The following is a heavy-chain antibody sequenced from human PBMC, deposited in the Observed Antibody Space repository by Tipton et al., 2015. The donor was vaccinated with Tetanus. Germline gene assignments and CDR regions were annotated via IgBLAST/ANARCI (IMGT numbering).Heavy chain of an antibody. CDR2: ISSSGSTI. J-gene: IGHJ4*02. CDR1: GFTFSSYE. Sequence: SLRLSCAASGFTFSSYEMNWVRQAPGKGLEWVSYISSSGSTIYYADSVKGRFTIPRDNAKNSLYLQMNSLRAEDTAVYYCARDKVPNDYSDDYWGQGTLVTVSS. V-gene: IGHV3-48*03. D-gene: IGHD4-11*01. CDR3: ARDKVPNDYSDDY.